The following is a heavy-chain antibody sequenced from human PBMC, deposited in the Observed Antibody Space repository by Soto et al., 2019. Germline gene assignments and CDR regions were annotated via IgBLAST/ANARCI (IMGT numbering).Heavy chain of an antibody. CDR1: GGSFSGYY. Sequence: SETLSLTCAVYGGSFSGYYWSWIRQPPGKGLEWIGEINHSGSTNYNPSLKSRVTISVDTSKNQFSLKLSSVTAADTAVYYCARGRIDFWSGSRYYYYYYLDVWAKGTTVTVYS. J-gene: IGHJ6*03. CDR3: ARGRIDFWSGSRYYYYYYLDV. CDR2: INHSGST. D-gene: IGHD3-3*01. V-gene: IGHV4-34*01.